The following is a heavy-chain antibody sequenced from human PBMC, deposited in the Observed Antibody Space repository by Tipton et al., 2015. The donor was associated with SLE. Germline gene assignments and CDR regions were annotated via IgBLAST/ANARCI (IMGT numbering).Heavy chain of an antibody. V-gene: IGHV4-39*07. D-gene: IGHD6-19*01. J-gene: IGHJ3*02. CDR1: GGSISSSSYY. CDR3: ARPYPPGIAVAGNAFDI. CDR2: IYYSGST. Sequence: TLSLTCTVSGGSISSSSYYWGWIRQPPGKGLEWIGSIYYSGSTYYNPSLKSRVTISVDTSKNQFSLKLGSVTAADTAVYYCARPYPPGIAVAGNAFDIWGQGTMVTVSS.